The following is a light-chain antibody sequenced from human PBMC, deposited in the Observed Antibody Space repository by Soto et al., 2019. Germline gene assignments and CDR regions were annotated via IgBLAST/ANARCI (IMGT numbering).Light chain of an antibody. CDR3: QQYKSYSPT. Sequence: DIQMTQSPSTLSASVGDRVTITCRASQSISSWLAWYQQKPGKAPKLLIYTASSLESGVPSRFSGSGSGTEFTLTISSLQPDDFANYYCQQYKSYSPTFGQGTKVEIK. CDR2: TAS. CDR1: QSISSW. J-gene: IGKJ1*01. V-gene: IGKV1-5*03.